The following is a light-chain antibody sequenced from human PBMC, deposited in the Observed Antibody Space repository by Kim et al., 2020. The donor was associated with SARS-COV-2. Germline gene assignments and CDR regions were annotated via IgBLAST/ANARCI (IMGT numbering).Light chain of an antibody. CDR1: SGNSSYA. Sequence: ASVKLTCTRSSGNSSYAIAWHQQQPEKGPRYLMKLNSDGSHSKGDGIPDRFSGSSSGAERYLTISSLQSEDEADYYCQTWGTGLGVFGTGTKVTVL. J-gene: IGLJ1*01. CDR2: LNSDGSH. CDR3: QTWGTGLGV. V-gene: IGLV4-69*01.